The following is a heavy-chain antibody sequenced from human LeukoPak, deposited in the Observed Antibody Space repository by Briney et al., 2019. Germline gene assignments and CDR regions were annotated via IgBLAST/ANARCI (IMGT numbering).Heavy chain of an antibody. CDR2: IYSSGST. V-gene: IGHV4-39*01. CDR3: ARHDSSVDYADY. CDR1: GGSISSSSYH. Sequence: SETLSLTCSVSGGSISSSSYHWDWIRQPPGQGLEWIGGIYSSGSTSYNPSLKSRVTMSVDTSKNQFSLKLSSVTAADTAMYYCARHDSSVDYADYWGQGTLVTASS. J-gene: IGHJ4*02. D-gene: IGHD3-22*01.